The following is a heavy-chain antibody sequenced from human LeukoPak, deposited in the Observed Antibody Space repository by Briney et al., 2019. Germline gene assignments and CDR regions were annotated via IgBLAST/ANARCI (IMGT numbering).Heavy chain of an antibody. V-gene: IGHV3-48*01. CDR1: GLTFSSYT. D-gene: IGHD3-10*01. J-gene: IGHJ6*03. Sequence: GGSLRLSCAASGLTFSSYTMNWVRQPPGKGLEWVSNIGTSSTTIYYADSVKGRFTISRGNSKNTLYLQMNSLRAEDTAVYYCARDGGSGNLYYMDVWGKGTTVTVSS. CDR3: ARDGGSGNLYYMDV. CDR2: IGTSSTTI.